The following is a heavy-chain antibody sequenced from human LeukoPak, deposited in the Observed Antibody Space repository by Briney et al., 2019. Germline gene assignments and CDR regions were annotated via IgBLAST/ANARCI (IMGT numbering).Heavy chain of an antibody. J-gene: IGHJ5*02. Sequence: PSETLSLTCTVSGYSISSGYYWGWIRQPPGKGLEWIGYIYYSGSTNYNPSLKSRVTISVDTSKNQFSLKLSSVTAADTAVYYCARFAVAGFRSRNWFDPWGQGTLVTVSS. CDR3: ARFAVAGFRSRNWFDP. V-gene: IGHV4-38-2*02. CDR2: IYYSGST. D-gene: IGHD6-19*01. CDR1: GYSISSGYY.